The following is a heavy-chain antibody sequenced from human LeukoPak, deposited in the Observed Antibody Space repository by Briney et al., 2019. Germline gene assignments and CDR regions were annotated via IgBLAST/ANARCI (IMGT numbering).Heavy chain of an antibody. CDR1: GDSINSLDL. CDR3: AGLVGRYSSGLYYYYFDY. CDR2: MYLSGTT. V-gene: IGHV4-4*02. Sequence: SETLSLTCTVSGDSINSLDLWSWVRQPPGKGLEWIGEMYLSGTTHSNLSVKSRVTISIDKSKNQFFLNLSSVTAADTAVYYCAGLVGRYSSGLYYYYFDYWGQGTLVTVSS. D-gene: IGHD3-22*01. J-gene: IGHJ4*02.